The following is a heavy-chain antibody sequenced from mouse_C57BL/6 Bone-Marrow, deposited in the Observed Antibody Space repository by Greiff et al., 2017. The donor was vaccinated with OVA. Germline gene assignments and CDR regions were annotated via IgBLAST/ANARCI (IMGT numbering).Heavy chain of an antibody. D-gene: IGHD1-1*01. J-gene: IGHJ2*01. CDR1: GYTFTDYY. CDR3: ARTLLLRSQYYFDY. V-gene: IGHV1-19*01. CDR2: INPYNGGT. Sequence: VQLQQSGPVLVKPGASVKMSCKASGYTFTDYYMNWVKQSHGKSLEWIGVINPYNGGTSYNQKFKGKATLTVDKSSSTAYMELNSLTSEDSAVYYCARTLLLRSQYYFDYWGQGTTLTVSS.